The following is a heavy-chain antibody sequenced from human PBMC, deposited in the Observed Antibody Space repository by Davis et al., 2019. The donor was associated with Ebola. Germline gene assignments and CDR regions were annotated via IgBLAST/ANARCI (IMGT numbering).Heavy chain of an antibody. CDR1: GYTFTSHG. CDR2: ISAYNGNT. Sequence: AASVKVSCKASGYTFTSHGISWVRQAPGQGLEWMGWISAYNGNTNYAQRFQDGVTMTTDTSTNTAYMEVRGLRSDDTAVYYCARDGSVAAIELDYWGQGTLVTVSS. J-gene: IGHJ4*02. CDR3: ARDGSVAAIELDY. D-gene: IGHD2-2*02. V-gene: IGHV1-18*04.